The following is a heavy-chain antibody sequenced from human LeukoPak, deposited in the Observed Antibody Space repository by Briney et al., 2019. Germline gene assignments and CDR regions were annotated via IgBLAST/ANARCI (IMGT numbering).Heavy chain of an antibody. CDR2: INHRGST. V-gene: IGHV4-34*01. CDR3: ASISQWWHWFDP. CDR1: GGSFSGYY. J-gene: IGHJ5*02. D-gene: IGHD2-15*01. Sequence: SETLSLTCAVYGGSFSGYYRSWIRQPPGEGLEWIGEINHRGSTNYNPSLKSRVTISVDTSKNQFSLKLSSVTAADTAVYYCASISQWWHWFDPWGQGTLVTVSS.